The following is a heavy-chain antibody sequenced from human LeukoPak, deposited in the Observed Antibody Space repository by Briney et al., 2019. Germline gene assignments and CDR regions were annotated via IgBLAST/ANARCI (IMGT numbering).Heavy chain of an antibody. D-gene: IGHD3-22*01. CDR1: GFTFNNYA. CDR3: ARALGWASSGPIDY. CDR2: ISTDGGST. Sequence: GGSLRLSCKASGFTFNNYALHWVRQAPGKRLEYVSAISTDGGSTYYGNSVGGRFTISRDNSKNTLYLQMGSLRVEDMAVYYCARALGWASSGPIDYWGQGTLVSISS. V-gene: IGHV3-64*01. J-gene: IGHJ4*02.